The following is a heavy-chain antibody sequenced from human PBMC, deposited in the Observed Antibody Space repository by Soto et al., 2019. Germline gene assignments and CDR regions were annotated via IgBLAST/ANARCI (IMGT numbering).Heavy chain of an antibody. J-gene: IGHJ5*02. V-gene: IGHV3-74*01. CDR1: GFTFSSYW. Sequence: GGSLRLSCAASGFTFSSYWMHWVRQAPGKGLVWVSRINSDGSSTSYADSVKGRFTISRDNAKNTLYLQMNSLRAEDTDVYYCARGSSLGELSPNWFDPWGQGTLVTVSS. D-gene: IGHD3-16*02. CDR3: ARGSSLGELSPNWFDP. CDR2: INSDGSST.